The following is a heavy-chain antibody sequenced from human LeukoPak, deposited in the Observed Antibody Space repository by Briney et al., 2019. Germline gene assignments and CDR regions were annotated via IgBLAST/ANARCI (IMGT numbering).Heavy chain of an antibody. V-gene: IGHV4-59*02. CDR2: IYYTGST. Sequence: PSETLSLTCTVSGGSVSDYYWSWIRQSPGKGLEWIGYIYYTGSTSYNPSLRSRVTISVDTSKNQFSLRLSSVTAADTAVYYCTRGSIAYYYMDVWGKGTTVTISS. CDR3: TRGSIAYYYMDV. CDR1: GGSVSDYY. J-gene: IGHJ6*03. D-gene: IGHD3-22*01.